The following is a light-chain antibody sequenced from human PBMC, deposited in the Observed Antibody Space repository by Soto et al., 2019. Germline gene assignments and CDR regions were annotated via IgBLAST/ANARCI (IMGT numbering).Light chain of an antibody. V-gene: IGKV4-1*01. CDR3: QQHSSTPPT. CDR2: WAS. CDR1: QSVLYSSNNKNY. Sequence: DIVMTQSPDSLAVSLGERATINCKSSQSVLYSSNNKNYLAWYQQKPGQPPKLLISWASTRESGVPDRFSGSGSGTDFTLTISSLQAEDVAVYYCQQHSSTPPTFGQGTKVEIK. J-gene: IGKJ1*01.